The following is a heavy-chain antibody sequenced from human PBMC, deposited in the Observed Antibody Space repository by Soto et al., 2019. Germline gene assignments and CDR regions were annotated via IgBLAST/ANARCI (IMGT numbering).Heavy chain of an antibody. D-gene: IGHD3-16*01. J-gene: IGHJ6*02. V-gene: IGHV1-18*01. CDR3: AMVDNYVTPTPQDV. CDR1: GYIFVNYG. CDR2: ISPYSGNT. Sequence: QVQLVQSGDEVRKPGSSVKVSCKASGYIFVNYGIAGVRQAPGQGLEWMGWISPYSGNTHYASKVQGRLPMTTDTATSTVYMEQGCLTSADTAVYYCAMVDNYVTPTPQDVWGQGTPGTVSS.